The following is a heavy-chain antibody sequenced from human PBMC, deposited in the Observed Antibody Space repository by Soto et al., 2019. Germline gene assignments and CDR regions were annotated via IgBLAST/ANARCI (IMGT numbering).Heavy chain of an antibody. J-gene: IGHJ4*02. V-gene: IGHV1-69*06. Sequence: SSVKVSCNASGGTFSDYVVNWVRQAPGQGLEWMGRIIPISGAANYAQKFQGRVTITADKSTSTSYMELSSLRSADTAVYYCARDMTRTVVPYFDFWRQGTLVTVSS. CDR3: ARDMTRTVVPYFDF. D-gene: IGHD1-7*01. CDR2: IIPISGAA. CDR1: GGTFSDYV.